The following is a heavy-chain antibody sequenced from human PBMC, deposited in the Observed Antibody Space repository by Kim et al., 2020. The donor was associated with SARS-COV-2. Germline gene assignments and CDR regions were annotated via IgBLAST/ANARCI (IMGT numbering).Heavy chain of an antibody. J-gene: IGHJ4*02. D-gene: IGHD4-4*01. V-gene: IGHV4-34*01. Sequence: SETLSLTCAVYGGSFSGYYWSWIRQPPGKGMEWIGEINHSGSTNYNPSLKSRVTISVDTSKIQFSLKLSSVTAADTAVYYCARGSKGILFAPFTWDYWGQGTLVTVSS. CDR2: INHSGST. CDR3: ARGSKGILFAPFTWDY. CDR1: GGSFSGYY.